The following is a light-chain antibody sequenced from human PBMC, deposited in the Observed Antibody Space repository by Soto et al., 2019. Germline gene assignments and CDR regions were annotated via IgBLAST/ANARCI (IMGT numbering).Light chain of an antibody. V-gene: IGLV2-8*01. J-gene: IGLJ1*01. Sequence: QSALTQPPSASGSPGQSVTIACTGTSSDIGGYNFVSWYQQYPGKAPKLIIFEVYKRPSGVPDRFSGSKSGNTASLTVSGLQAEDEADYYCSSHGGSNNPYAFVTGTKLTVL. CDR3: SSHGGSNNPYA. CDR1: SSDIGGYNF. CDR2: EVY.